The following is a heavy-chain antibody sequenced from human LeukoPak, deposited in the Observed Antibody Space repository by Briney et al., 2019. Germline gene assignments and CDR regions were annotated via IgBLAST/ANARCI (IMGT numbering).Heavy chain of an antibody. Sequence: SSETLSLTCAVSGGSISRGGYSWSWIRQPPGKGLEWIGYIYHSGSTYYNPSLKSRVTISVDRSKNQFSLKLSSVTAADTAVYYCARDSSGLFDYWGQGTLVTVSP. CDR2: IYHSGST. J-gene: IGHJ4*02. V-gene: IGHV4-30-2*01. CDR3: ARDSSGLFDY. D-gene: IGHD3-22*01. CDR1: GGSISRGGYS.